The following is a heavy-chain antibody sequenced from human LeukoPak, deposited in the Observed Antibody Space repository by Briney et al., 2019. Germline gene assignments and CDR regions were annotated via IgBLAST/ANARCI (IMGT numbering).Heavy chain of an antibody. CDR1: GFTVSSNY. CDR3: AGSPPYGDPFYFDY. V-gene: IGHV3-53*01. D-gene: IGHD4-17*01. Sequence: GGSLRLSCAASGFTVSSNYMSWVRQAPGKGLEWVSVIYSGGSTYYADSVKGRFTISRDNSKNTLYLQMSSLRAEDTAVYYCAGSPPYGDPFYFDYWGQGTLVTVSS. CDR2: IYSGGST. J-gene: IGHJ4*02.